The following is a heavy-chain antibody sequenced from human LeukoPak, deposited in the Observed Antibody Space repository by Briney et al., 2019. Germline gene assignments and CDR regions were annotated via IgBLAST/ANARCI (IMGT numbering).Heavy chain of an antibody. V-gene: IGHV4-59*01. D-gene: IGHD3-10*01. Sequence: SETLSLTCTVSGGSISSYYWRWIRQPPGKGLEWIGYIYYSGSTNYNPSLKSRVTISVDTSKNQFSLKLSSVTAADTAVYYCARGAVGGWVPPYYYYYGMDVWGQGTTVTVSS. CDR1: GGSISSYY. CDR2: IYYSGST. J-gene: IGHJ6*02. CDR3: ARGAVGGWVPPYYYYYGMDV.